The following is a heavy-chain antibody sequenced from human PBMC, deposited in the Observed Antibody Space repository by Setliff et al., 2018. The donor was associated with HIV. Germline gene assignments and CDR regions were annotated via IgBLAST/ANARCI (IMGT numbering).Heavy chain of an antibody. D-gene: IGHD2-21*02. Sequence: PSETLSLTCAVSDYSINSGYYWGWIRQPPGKGLEWIGSLYHSGSTYYNPSLKSRATISVDTSKNQFSLKLSSVTAADTAVYYCARHDGTYCGGDCYLVGYFDLWGRGTLVTVSS. CDR1: DYSINSGYY. V-gene: IGHV4-38-2*01. CDR2: LYHSGST. CDR3: ARHDGTYCGGDCYLVGYFDL. J-gene: IGHJ2*01.